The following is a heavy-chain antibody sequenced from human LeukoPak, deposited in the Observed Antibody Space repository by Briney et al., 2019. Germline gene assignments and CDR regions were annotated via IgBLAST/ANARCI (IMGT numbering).Heavy chain of an antibody. CDR3: ARVGRYYDSSGYYYFDY. J-gene: IGHJ4*02. D-gene: IGHD3-22*01. Sequence: GGSLRLSCAASGFTFSSYAMSWVRQAPGKGLEWVSAISGSGGSTYYADSVKGRFTISRDNSKNTLYLQMNSLRAEDTAVYYCARVGRYYDSSGYYYFDYWGQGALVTVSS. CDR1: GFTFSSYA. CDR2: ISGSGGST. V-gene: IGHV3-23*01.